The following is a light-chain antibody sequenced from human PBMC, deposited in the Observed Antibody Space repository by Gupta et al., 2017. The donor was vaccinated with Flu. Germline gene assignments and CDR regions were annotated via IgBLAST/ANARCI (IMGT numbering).Light chain of an antibody. CDR1: QNIITW. CDR3: QQYSDCSPWT. Sequence: VQMTQSPSTLSASVGDRVTITCRASQNIITWLAWFQQKPGKAPKALISKASNLETGVPSRFSGSGSGTEFTLTISSRQPDDFAPYYCQQYSDCSPWTFGQGTKVVTK. V-gene: IGKV1-5*03. CDR2: KAS. J-gene: IGKJ1*01.